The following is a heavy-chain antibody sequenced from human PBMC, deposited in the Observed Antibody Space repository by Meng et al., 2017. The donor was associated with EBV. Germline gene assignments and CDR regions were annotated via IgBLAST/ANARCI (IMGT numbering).Heavy chain of an antibody. CDR1: GFTFSGSA. D-gene: IGHD2-2*01. Sequence: GRLGGSGGGLVPPGGSLKLACAASGFTFSGSAMHWVRQASGKGLEWVGRIRSKAKSYATAYAASVKGRFTISRDDSKNTAYLQMNSLKTEDTAVYYCTRMSSPLDYWGQGTLVTVSS. V-gene: IGHV3-73*02. CDR3: TRMSSPLDY. J-gene: IGHJ4*02. CDR2: IRSKAKSYAT.